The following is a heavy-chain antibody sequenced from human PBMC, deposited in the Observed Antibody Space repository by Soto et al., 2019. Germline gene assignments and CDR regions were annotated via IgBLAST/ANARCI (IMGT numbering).Heavy chain of an antibody. CDR3: ARDRARQQLVNWFDP. D-gene: IGHD6-13*01. CDR1: GYTFTSYY. V-gene: IGHV1-46*01. J-gene: IGHJ5*02. Sequence: GASVKVSCKASGYTFTSYYMHWVRQAPGQGLEWMGIINPSGGSTSYAQKFQGRVTMTRDTSTSTVYMELSSLRSEDTAVYYCARDRARQQLVNWFDPWGQGTLVTVS. CDR2: INPSGGST.